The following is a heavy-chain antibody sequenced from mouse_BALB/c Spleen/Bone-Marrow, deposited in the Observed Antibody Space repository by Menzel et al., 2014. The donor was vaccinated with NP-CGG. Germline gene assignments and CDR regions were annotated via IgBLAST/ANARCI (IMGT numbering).Heavy chain of an antibody. J-gene: IGHJ2*01. CDR2: INPSNGRT. V-gene: IGHV1S81*02. D-gene: IGHD4-1*02. Sequence: VKLVESGAELVKPGASVKLSCKASGYTFTSYWMYWVKQRPGQGLEWIGEINPSNGRTDYNEKFKTKATLTVDSSSSTAHMQLSSLTSEDSAVYYCTSPQLGRDYWGQGTTLTVSS. CDR3: TSPQLGRDY. CDR1: GYTFTSYW.